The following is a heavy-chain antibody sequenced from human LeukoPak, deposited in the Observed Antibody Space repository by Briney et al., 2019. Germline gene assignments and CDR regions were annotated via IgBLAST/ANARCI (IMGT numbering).Heavy chain of an antibody. V-gene: IGHV4-30-4*08. Sequence: PSETLSLTCTVYGGSFSGYYWSWIRQPPGKGLEWIGYIYYSGSTYYNPSLKSRVTISVDTSKNQFSLKLSSVTAADTAVYYCATLVVWGQGTLVTVSS. CDR2: IYYSGST. J-gene: IGHJ4*02. D-gene: IGHD2-15*01. CDR3: ATLVV. CDR1: GGSFSGYY.